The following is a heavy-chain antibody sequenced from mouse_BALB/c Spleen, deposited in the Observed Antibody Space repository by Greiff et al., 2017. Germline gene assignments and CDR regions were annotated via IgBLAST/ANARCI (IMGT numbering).Heavy chain of an antibody. D-gene: IGHD1-2*01. CDR2: INPSTGYT. CDR3: ARWEFITTAGDY. CDR1: GYTFTSYW. Sequence: VQLQQSGAELAKPGASVKMSCKASGYTFTSYWMHWVKQRPGQGLEWIGYINPSTGYTEYNQKFKDKATLTADKSSSTAYMQLSSLTSEDSAVYYCARWEFITTAGDYWGQGTSVTVSS. J-gene: IGHJ4*01. V-gene: IGHV1-7*01.